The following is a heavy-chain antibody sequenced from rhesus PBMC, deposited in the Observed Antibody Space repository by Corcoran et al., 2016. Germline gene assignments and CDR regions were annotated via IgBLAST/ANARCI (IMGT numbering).Heavy chain of an antibody. CDR3: ARRRVGATFDY. V-gene: IGHV4-65*01. Sequence: QVQLQESGPGLVKPSETLSLTCAVSGGSISSSNWWSWIRQPPGKGVELIGYISGSSGSTYYNPSLKSRGTISTDTAKNQCSLKLSSVTAADTAVYYCARRRVGATFDYWGQGVLVTVSS. D-gene: IGHD1-44*02. J-gene: IGHJ4*01. CDR2: ISGSSGST. CDR1: GGSISSSNW.